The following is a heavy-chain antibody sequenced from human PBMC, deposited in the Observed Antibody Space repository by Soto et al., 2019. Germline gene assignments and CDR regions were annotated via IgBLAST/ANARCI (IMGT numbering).Heavy chain of an antibody. Sequence: QVQLVESGGGVVQPGRSLRLSCAASGFTFSSYGMHWVRQASGKGLEWVAVIWYDGSNKYYADSVKGRFIISRDNSKNTLYLQMNSLRAEDTAVYYCARDRMITFGGVIVLGPPNNWFDPWGQGTLVTVSS. J-gene: IGHJ5*02. CDR3: ARDRMITFGGVIVLGPPNNWFDP. CDR2: IWYDGSNK. V-gene: IGHV3-33*01. D-gene: IGHD3-16*02. CDR1: GFTFSSYG.